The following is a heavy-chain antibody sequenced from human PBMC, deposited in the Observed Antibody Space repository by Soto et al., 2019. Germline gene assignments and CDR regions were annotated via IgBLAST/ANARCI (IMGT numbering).Heavy chain of an antibody. CDR3: ARAAGGTWIQLWLGWFNP. CDR2: INHSGST. V-gene: IGHV4-34*01. D-gene: IGHD5-18*01. CDR1: GGSFSGYY. J-gene: IGHJ5*02. Sequence: SETLSLTCAVYGGSFSGYYWSWIRQPPGKGLEWIGEINHSGSTNYNPSLKSRVTISVDTSKNQFSLKLSSVTAADTAVYYCARAAGGTWIQLWLGWFNPWGQGTLVTVSS.